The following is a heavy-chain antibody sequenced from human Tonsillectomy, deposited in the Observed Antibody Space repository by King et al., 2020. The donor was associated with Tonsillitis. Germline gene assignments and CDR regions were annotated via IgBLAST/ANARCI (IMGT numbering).Heavy chain of an antibody. CDR2: IYYSGST. V-gene: IGHV4-59*01. D-gene: IGHD5-18*01. J-gene: IGHJ4*02. CDR1: GGSISSYY. Sequence: LQLQESGPGPVKPSETLSLTCTVSGGSISSYYWSWIRQPPGKGLEWIGYIYYSGSTNYNPSLKSRVTISVDTSKNQFSLKLSSVTAADTAVYYCARDRADTAMDFFDYWGQGTLVTVSS. CDR3: ARDRADTAMDFFDY.